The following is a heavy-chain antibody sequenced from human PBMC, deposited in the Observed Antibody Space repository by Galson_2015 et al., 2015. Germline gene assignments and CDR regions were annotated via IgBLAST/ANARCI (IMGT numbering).Heavy chain of an antibody. CDR2: TYYRSKWYN. CDR3: ARDMELELGYYYYYYMDV. CDR1: GDSVSSNSAA. V-gene: IGHV6-1*01. Sequence: CAISGDSVSSNSAAWNWIRQSPSRGLEWLGRTYYRSKWYNDYAVSVKSRITINPDTSKNQFSLQLNSVTPEDTAVYYCARDMELELGYYYYYYMDVWGKGTTVTVSS. D-gene: IGHD1-7*01. J-gene: IGHJ6*03.